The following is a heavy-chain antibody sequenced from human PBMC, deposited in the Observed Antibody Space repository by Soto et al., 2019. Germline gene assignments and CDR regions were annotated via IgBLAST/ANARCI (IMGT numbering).Heavy chain of an antibody. J-gene: IGHJ4*02. CDR1: AFSFSTSW. V-gene: IGHV3-74*01. CDR2: INPDGRTI. CDR3: SRAGNYRFHN. D-gene: IGHD1-1*01. Sequence: PGGSLRLSCAASAFSFSTSWMHWVRQAPGEGLVWVSRINPDGRTINYADSVKGRFTISRDNAKNTLYLQMNILRVEDTAVYFCSRAGNYRFHNWGLGRLFTVSS.